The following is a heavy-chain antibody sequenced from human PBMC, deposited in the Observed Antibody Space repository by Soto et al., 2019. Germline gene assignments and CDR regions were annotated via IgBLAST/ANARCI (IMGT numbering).Heavy chain of an antibody. CDR1: GFSLSTGGVG. Sequence: QITLKESGPTLVKPTQTLTLTCTFSGFSLSTGGVGVGWIRQPPGKALEWLALIYWNDDTRYSPSLKTRLTITKDTSKNQVVLTMTNMDPADTATFYCAHRGYGDYPRDNWFDPWGQGTLVTVSS. J-gene: IGHJ5*02. V-gene: IGHV2-5*01. CDR3: AHRGYGDYPRDNWFDP. D-gene: IGHD4-17*01. CDR2: IYWNDDT.